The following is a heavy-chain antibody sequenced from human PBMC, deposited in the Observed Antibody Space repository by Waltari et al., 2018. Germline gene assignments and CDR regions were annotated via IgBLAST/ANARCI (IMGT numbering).Heavy chain of an antibody. CDR3: VYSSSWSQGDY. D-gene: IGHD6-13*01. CDR1: GYSISSGYY. V-gene: IGHV4-38-2*02. CDR2: IYHSGST. Sequence: QVQLQESGPGLVKPSETLSLTCTVSGYSISSGYYWGWIRQPPGKGLEWIGSIYHSGSTYYNPSLKSRVTISVDTSKNQFSLKLSSVTAADTAVYYCVYSSSWSQGDYWGQGTLVTVSS. J-gene: IGHJ4*02.